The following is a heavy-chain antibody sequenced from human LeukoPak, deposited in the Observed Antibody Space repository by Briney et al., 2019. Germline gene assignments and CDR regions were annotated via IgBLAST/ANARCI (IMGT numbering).Heavy chain of an antibody. CDR1: GYTFTSYA. CDR2: INAGNGNT. V-gene: IGHV1-3*03. Sequence: GASVKVSCKASGYTFTSYAMHWVRQAPGQRLEWMGWINAGNGNTKYSQEFQGRVTITRDTSASTAYMELSSLRSEDMAVYYCARSSILWFGELLSPPDYWGQGTQVTVSS. CDR3: ARSSILWFGELLSPPDY. J-gene: IGHJ4*02. D-gene: IGHD3-10*01.